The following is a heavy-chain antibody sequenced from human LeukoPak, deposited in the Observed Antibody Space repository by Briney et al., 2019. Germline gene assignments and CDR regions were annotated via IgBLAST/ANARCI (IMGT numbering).Heavy chain of an antibody. CDR1: GFTFGNYA. J-gene: IGHJ4*02. D-gene: IGHD3-9*01. CDR3: AKWGDYDVLTGYYVSDY. CDR2: ITGSGGNT. Sequence: PGGSLRLSCAASGFTFGNYAMSWVRQAPGKGLEWVSAITGSGGNTYYADSVKGRFTISRDNSKNTVSLQMNSLRAEDTAVYYCAKWGDYDVLTGYYVSDYWGQGTLVTVSS. V-gene: IGHV3-23*01.